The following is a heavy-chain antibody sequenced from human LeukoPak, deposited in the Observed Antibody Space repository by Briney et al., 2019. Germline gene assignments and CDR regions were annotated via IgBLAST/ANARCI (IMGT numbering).Heavy chain of an antibody. CDR2: INHSGST. Sequence: SETLSLTCAVYGGSFSGYYWSWIRQPPGKGLGWIGEINHSGSTNYNPSLKSRVTISVDTSKNQFSLKLSSVTAADTAVYYCASAYDSSGYYGGDYWGQGALVTVSS. CDR1: GGSFSGYY. CDR3: ASAYDSSGYYGGDY. D-gene: IGHD3-22*01. V-gene: IGHV4-34*01. J-gene: IGHJ4*02.